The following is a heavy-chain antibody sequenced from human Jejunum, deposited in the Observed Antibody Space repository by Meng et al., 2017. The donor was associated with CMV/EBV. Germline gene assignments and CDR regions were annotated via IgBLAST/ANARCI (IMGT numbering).Heavy chain of an antibody. CDR2: VKSASAGGAA. V-gene: IGHV3-15*07. J-gene: IGHJ4*02. CDR1: DFTLNGAW. D-gene: IGHD5-24*01. CDR3: VGGLDGSIHNY. Sequence: ASDFTLNGAWMNWVRQAPGKGLEWVGRVKSASAGGAADAAAPVKGRFTVSRDDSRKTVHLQMDNLKIEDTAVYYCVGGLDGSIHNYWGQGTLVTVSS.